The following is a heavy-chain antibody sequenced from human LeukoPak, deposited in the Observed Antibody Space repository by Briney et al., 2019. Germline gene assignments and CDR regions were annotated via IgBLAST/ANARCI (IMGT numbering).Heavy chain of an antibody. CDR1: GFTFSNYD. D-gene: IGHD4-17*01. CDR2: IGTAGNT. V-gene: IGHV3-13*04. J-gene: IGHJ3*02. Sequence: GGSLRLSCAASGFTFSNYDMHWVRQATGTGLEWVSVIGTAGNTYYADSVKGRFTISRENGKNSLYLQMNSLRAEDTAVYYCARGSLSGGYGTYDIWGQGTMVTVSS. CDR3: ARGSLSGGYGTYDI.